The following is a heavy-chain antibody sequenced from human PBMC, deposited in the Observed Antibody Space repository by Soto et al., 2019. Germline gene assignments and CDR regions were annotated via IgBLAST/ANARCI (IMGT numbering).Heavy chain of an antibody. Sequence: GWSLRLACASSVFTFISYAMQWVRQAPGKGLEWVAVISYDGSNKYYADSVKGRFTISRDNSKNTLYLQMNSLRAEDTAVYDCAREDPNWNYPYYGMDVWGQGATVTVSS. V-gene: IGHV3-30-3*01. J-gene: IGHJ6*02. CDR1: VFTFISYA. CDR2: ISYDGSNK. D-gene: IGHD1-20*01. CDR3: AREDPNWNYPYYGMDV.